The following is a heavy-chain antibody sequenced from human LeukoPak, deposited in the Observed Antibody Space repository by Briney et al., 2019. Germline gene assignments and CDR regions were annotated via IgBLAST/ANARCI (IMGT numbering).Heavy chain of an antibody. CDR1: GYSFPTYW. J-gene: IGHJ4*02. V-gene: IGHV5-51*01. CDR2: IFPADSDT. CDR3: ARHVYPDY. Sequence: GESLKISCKGSGYSFPTYWIGWGRQMHGKCLEWMGIIFPADSDTRYSPSFQGQVTISADKSISTAYLQWSSLKASDTAIYYCARHVYPDYWGQGTLVTVSS.